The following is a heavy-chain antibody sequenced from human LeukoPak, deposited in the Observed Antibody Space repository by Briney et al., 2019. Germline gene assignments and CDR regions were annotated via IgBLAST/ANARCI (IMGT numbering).Heavy chain of an antibody. J-gene: IGHJ4*02. D-gene: IGHD6-13*01. CDR3: AKSPSSWKFDD. CDR1: GFSFRKFG. CDR2: VRDHGNDK. V-gene: IGHV3-30*02. Sequence: AGGALRLSCAGAGFSFRKFGLQWGRQASGKGLGWVAFVRDHGNDKYYADSVRGRFTIFRDNSESTLYLQMNSLTTEDTAVYYCAKSPSSWKFDDWGQGTLVTVSS.